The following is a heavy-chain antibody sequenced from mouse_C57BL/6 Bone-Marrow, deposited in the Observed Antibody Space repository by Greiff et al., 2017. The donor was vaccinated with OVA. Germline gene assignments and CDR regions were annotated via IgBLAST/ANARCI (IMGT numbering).Heavy chain of an antibody. Sequence: QVQLKESGAELVRPGASVTLSCKASGYTFTDYEMHWVKQTPVHGLEWIGAIDPETGGTAYNQKFKGKAILTADKSSSTAYMELRSLTSEDSAVYYCTKDTTVVAHYYAMDYWGQGTSVTVSS. J-gene: IGHJ4*01. CDR3: TKDTTVVAHYYAMDY. CDR2: IDPETGGT. D-gene: IGHD1-1*01. CDR1: GYTFTDYE. V-gene: IGHV1-15*01.